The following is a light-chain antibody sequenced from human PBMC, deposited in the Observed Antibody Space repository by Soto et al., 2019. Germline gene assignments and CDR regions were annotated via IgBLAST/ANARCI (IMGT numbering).Light chain of an antibody. CDR3: SSYASSSSYV. CDR1: SSDVGGYNH. CDR2: EVT. J-gene: IGLJ1*01. V-gene: IGLV2-14*01. Sequence: QSVLTQPASVSGSPGQSITISCTGTSSDVGGYNHVSWYQIHTGKAPKLVIYEVTSRPSGVSYRFSGSKSGNSGSLTIFGLQAEEEADYYCSSYASSSSYVFGGATKVTVL.